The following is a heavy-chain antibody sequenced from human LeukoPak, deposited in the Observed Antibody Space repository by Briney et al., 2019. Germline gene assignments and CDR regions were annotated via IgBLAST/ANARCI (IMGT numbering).Heavy chain of an antibody. CDR1: GFTFSSYG. J-gene: IGHJ4*02. Sequence: PGGSLRLSCAASGFTFSSYGMHWVRQAPGKGLEWVAVISYDGSNKYYADSVEGRFTISRDNSKNTLYLQMNSLRAEDTAVYYCAKDQGRSDYWGQGTLVTVSS. CDR3: AKDQGRSDY. V-gene: IGHV3-30*18. CDR2: ISYDGSNK.